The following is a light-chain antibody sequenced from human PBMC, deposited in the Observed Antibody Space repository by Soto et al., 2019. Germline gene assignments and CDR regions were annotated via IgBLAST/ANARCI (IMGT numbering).Light chain of an antibody. V-gene: IGKV3-11*01. J-gene: IGKJ5*01. Sequence: EIVMTQSPATLSVSPGERATLSCRASQSVNIYLAWYQQKPGQAPRLLIYGASNRATGIPARFSGSGSGTDFTLTISSLEPEDFAVYYCQQRSNWPPITFGQGTRLEIK. CDR3: QQRSNWPPIT. CDR2: GAS. CDR1: QSVNIY.